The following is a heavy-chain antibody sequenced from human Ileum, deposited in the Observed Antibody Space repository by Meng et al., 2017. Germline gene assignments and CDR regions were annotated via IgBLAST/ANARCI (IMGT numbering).Heavy chain of an antibody. D-gene: IGHD4-17*01. Sequence: QLRLQELGPGLVKPSETLSCTWSVSSGSFTNNNDYWVWIRRPPGKGLEWIGSIYYGGSTYYNPSLKSRVTISVDTSTNQFSLKLISVTAADTAVYYCARRAHYGDPPRWGQGTLVTVSS. J-gene: IGHJ4*02. CDR1: SGSFTNNNDY. CDR3: ARRAHYGDPPR. V-gene: IGHV4-39*01. CDR2: IYYGGST.